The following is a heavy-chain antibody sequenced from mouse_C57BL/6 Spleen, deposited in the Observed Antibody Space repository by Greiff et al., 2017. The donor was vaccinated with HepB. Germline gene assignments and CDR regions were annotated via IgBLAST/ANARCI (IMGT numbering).Heavy chain of an antibody. CDR2: IDPSDSYT. CDR1: GYTFTSYW. CDR3: ATRGGWFAY. Sequence: QVQLQQPGAELVMPGASVKLSCKASGYTFTSYWMHWVKQRPGQGLEWIGEIDPSDSYTNYNQKFKGKSTLTVDKSSSTAYMQLSSLASEDSAVYYCATRGGWFAYWGQGTLVTVSA. V-gene: IGHV1-69*01. J-gene: IGHJ3*01.